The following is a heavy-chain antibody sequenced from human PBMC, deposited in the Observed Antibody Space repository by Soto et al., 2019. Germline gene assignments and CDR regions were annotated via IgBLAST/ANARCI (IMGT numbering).Heavy chain of an antibody. CDR1: GGSFSGYY. J-gene: IGHJ4*02. D-gene: IGHD5-12*01. CDR2: INHSGST. V-gene: IGHV4-34*01. CDR3: AAGGGLPRYY. Sequence: PSETLSLTCAVYGGSFSGYYWTWFRQPPGTGLEWIGEINHSGSTNYNPSLKSRVTISVDTSKNQFSLKLSSVTAADTAVYYCAAGGGLPRYYWGQGTLVTVSS.